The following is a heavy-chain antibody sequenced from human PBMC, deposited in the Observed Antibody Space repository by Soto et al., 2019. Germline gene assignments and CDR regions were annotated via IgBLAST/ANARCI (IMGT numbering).Heavy chain of an antibody. V-gene: IGHV3-74*01. Sequence: LRLSCAASGFTFSSYWMHWVRQAPGKGLVWVSCINSDGSSTSYADSVKGRFTISRGNAKNTLYLQMNSLRAEDTAVYYCARDVWSGYYQPDYWGQGTLVTVSS. CDR3: ARDVWSGYYQPDY. J-gene: IGHJ4*02. D-gene: IGHD3-3*01. CDR2: INSDGSST. CDR1: GFTFSSYW.